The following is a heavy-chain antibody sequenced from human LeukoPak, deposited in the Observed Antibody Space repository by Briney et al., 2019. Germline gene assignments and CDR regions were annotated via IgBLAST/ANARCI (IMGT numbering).Heavy chain of an antibody. Sequence: ASVKVSCKASGYTFTSYGISWVRQAPGQGLEWMGRIIPILGIANYAQKFQGRVTITADKSTSTAYMELSSLRSEDTAVYYCARDLEVRGVMVNAFDIWGQGTMVTVSS. CDR3: ARDLEVRGVMVNAFDI. CDR1: GYTFTSYG. V-gene: IGHV1-69*04. J-gene: IGHJ3*02. D-gene: IGHD3-10*01. CDR2: IIPILGIA.